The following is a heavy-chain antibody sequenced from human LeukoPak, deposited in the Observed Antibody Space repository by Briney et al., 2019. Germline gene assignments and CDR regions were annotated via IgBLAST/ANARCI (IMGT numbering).Heavy chain of an antibody. D-gene: IGHD2-2*01. Sequence: GGSLRLSCAASGFTFSDYGMHWVRQAPGKGLEWVALIRYDGSNKYYADSVKGRFTISRDNAKNSLYLQMNSLRAEDTAVYYCARLSVVVVPADPWDDAFDIWGQGTMVTLSS. J-gene: IGHJ3*02. V-gene: IGHV3-33*01. CDR3: ARLSVVVVPADPWDDAFDI. CDR2: IRYDGSNK. CDR1: GFTFSDYG.